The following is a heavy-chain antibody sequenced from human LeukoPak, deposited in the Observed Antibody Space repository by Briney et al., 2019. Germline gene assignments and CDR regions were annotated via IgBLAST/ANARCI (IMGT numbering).Heavy chain of an antibody. CDR3: ARNRRCGGDCHLFDY. V-gene: IGHV1-2*02. J-gene: IGHJ4*02. CDR1: GYTFTGYY. Sequence: ASVKVSCKASGYTFTGYYMHWVRQAPGQGLEWMGWINPNSGGTNYAQKFQGRVSMTRDTSITTAYMELSRLRSDDTAVYYCARNRRCGGDCHLFDYWGQGTLVTVSS. D-gene: IGHD2-21*02. CDR2: INPNSGGT.